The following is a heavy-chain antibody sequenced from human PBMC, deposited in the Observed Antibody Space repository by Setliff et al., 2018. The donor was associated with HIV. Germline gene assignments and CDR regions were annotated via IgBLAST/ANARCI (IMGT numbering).Heavy chain of an antibody. Sequence: SETLSLTCTVSGGSMNANHWSWIRQSPGKGSEWIAYIHVSGSTYFNPSLNSRVTISIDTSNNQFSLRLSSVTAADTAVYYCARTGYAFDVWGLGTMVTVSS. CDR3: ARTGYAFDV. J-gene: IGHJ3*01. CDR2: IHVSGST. V-gene: IGHV4-59*08. CDR1: GGSMNANH.